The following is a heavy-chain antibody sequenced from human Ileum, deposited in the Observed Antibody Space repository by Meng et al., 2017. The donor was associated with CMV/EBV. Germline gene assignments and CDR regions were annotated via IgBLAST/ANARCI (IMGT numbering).Heavy chain of an antibody. V-gene: IGHV3-21*01. Sequence: GESLKTSCTTSGFAFDTFGMNWVRQAPGKGLEWVASISYGGTYIYYSDSVQGRFSISRENPKNSMFPQMNSLRPEDTAIYYCARQTSSSSYDHWGQGTLVTVSS. CDR2: ISYGGTYI. CDR1: GFAFDTFG. D-gene: IGHD2-2*01. CDR3: ARQTSSSSYDH. J-gene: IGHJ5*02.